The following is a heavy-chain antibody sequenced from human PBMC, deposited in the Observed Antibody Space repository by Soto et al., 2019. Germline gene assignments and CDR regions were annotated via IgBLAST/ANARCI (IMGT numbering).Heavy chain of an antibody. J-gene: IGHJ4*02. CDR1: GFSFSEFW. D-gene: IGHD3-9*01. CDR3: AKNGPVDGNFEAFDH. V-gene: IGHV3-7*05. Sequence: PGGSLRLSCAASGFSFSEFWMSWVRQAPGKGLEWVANIREDESERYYVDSVKGRFSISRDNSKSTLYLQMDSLRVEDTAVYYCAKNGPVDGNFEAFDHWGPGTLVTVSS. CDR2: IREDESER.